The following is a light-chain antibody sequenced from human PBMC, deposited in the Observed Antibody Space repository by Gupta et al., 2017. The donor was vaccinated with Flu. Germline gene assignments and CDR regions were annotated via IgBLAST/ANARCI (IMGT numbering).Light chain of an antibody. CDR3: QVWDSSSDHPV. CDR2: DNN. V-gene: IGLV3-21*02. CDR1: NIGSKS. Sequence: GGNNIGSKSVHWYQQKPGQAPVLVLYDNNDRPSGIPERFSGSNSGNTATLTISRVEAGGEADYYCQVWDSSSDHPVFGGGTKLTVL. J-gene: IGLJ2*01.